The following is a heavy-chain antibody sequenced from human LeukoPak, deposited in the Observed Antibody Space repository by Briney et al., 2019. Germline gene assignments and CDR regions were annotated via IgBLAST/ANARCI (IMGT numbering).Heavy chain of an antibody. D-gene: IGHD3-3*01. J-gene: IGHJ4*02. Sequence: PGGSLRLSCAASGFTFDDYGMSWVRQAPGKGLGWVSGINWNGGSTGYADSVKGRFTISRDNAKNSLYLQMNSLRAEDTALYYCARDRTIFGVVMIDYWGQGTLVTVSS. CDR2: INWNGGST. V-gene: IGHV3-20*04. CDR1: GFTFDDYG. CDR3: ARDRTIFGVVMIDY.